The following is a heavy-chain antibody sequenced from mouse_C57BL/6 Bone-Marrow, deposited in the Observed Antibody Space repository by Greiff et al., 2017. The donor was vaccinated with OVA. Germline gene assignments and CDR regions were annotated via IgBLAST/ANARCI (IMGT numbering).Heavy chain of an antibody. J-gene: IGHJ1*03. Sequence: VQLQQSGAEPVKPGASVKMSCKASGYTFTSYWITWVKQRPGQGLEWIGDIYPGSGSTNYNEKFKSKATLTVDTSSSTAYMQLSSLTSEDSAVYYCARYYSNPNFDVWGTGTTVTVSS. V-gene: IGHV1-55*01. CDR1: GYTFTSYW. CDR3: ARYYSNPNFDV. CDR2: IYPGSGST. D-gene: IGHD2-5*01.